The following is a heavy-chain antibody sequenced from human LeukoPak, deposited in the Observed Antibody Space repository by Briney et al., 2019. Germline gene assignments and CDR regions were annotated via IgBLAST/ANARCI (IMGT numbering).Heavy chain of an antibody. CDR2: IIPIFGTA. CDR3: ARDKGAAAGYINWFDP. V-gene: IGHV1-69*05. CDR1: GGTFSSYA. D-gene: IGHD6-13*01. J-gene: IGHJ5*02. Sequence: GASVKVSCKASGGTFSSYAISWVRQAPGQGLEWMGGIIPIFGTANYAQKFQGRVTITTDESTGTAYMELSSLRSEDTAVYYCARDKGAAAGYINWFDPWGQGTLVTVSS.